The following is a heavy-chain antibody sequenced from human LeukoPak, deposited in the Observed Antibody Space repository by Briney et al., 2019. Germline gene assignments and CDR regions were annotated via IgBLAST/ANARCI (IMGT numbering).Heavy chain of an antibody. Sequence: GGSLRLSCAASGFTFSSYVMHWVRQAPGKGLEWVAFIRYDGSNKYYADSVKGRFTFSRDNSKNTLYLQMNSLRAEDTAVYYCAKTEGRGTTVAQRPNDYWGQGTLVTVSS. D-gene: IGHD4-23*01. CDR2: IRYDGSNK. CDR1: GFTFSSYV. V-gene: IGHV3-30*02. J-gene: IGHJ4*02. CDR3: AKTEGRGTTVAQRPNDY.